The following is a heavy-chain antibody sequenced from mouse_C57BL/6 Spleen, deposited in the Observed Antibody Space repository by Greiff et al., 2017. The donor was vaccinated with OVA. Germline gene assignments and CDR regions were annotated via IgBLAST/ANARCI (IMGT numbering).Heavy chain of an antibody. CDR2: IYPGNSDT. CDR1: GYTFTSYW. CDR3: TRSETTVVATDY. D-gene: IGHD1-1*01. Sequence: VQLQQSGTVLARPGASVKMSCKTSGYTFTSYWMHWVKQRPGQGLEWIGAIYPGNSDTSYNQKFKGKAKLTAVTSASTAYMELSSLTNEDSAVYYCTRSETTVVATDYWGQGTTLTVSS. V-gene: IGHV1-5*01. J-gene: IGHJ2*01.